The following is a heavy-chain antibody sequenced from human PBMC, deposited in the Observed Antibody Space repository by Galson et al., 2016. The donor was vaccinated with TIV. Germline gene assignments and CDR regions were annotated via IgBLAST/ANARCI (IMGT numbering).Heavy chain of an antibody. CDR1: GVTFSMHS. D-gene: IGHD3-16*01. V-gene: IGHV1-69*06. CDR3: AGDRGGSGDFDY. CDR2: ILPMFGTT. J-gene: IGHJ4*02. Sequence: SVKVSCKGSGVTFSMHSITWVRQAPGQGLEWMGGILPMFGTTNYAQKFQGRITITADKSTSTAYMELSSLRYEDTAIYYCAGDRGGSGDFDYWGQGTLVTVSS.